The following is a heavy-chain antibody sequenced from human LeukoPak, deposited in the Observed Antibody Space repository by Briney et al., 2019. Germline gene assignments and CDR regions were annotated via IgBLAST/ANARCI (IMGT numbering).Heavy chain of an antibody. CDR1: GFTFSDYY. CDR2: ITSSGSTI. V-gene: IGHV3-11*01. D-gene: IGHD6-19*01. Sequence: GGSLRLSCAASGFTFSDYYVSWIRQAPGKGLEWVSYITSSGSTIHYADSVKGRFTISRDNAKNSLYLQMNSLRAEDTAVYYCARDAGYGIAVAGTVFDHWGQGTLVTVSS. J-gene: IGHJ4*02. CDR3: ARDAGYGIAVAGTVFDH.